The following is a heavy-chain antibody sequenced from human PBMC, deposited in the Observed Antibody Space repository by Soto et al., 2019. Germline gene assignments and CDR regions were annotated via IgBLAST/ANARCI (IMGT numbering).Heavy chain of an antibody. J-gene: IGHJ6*01. D-gene: IGHD3-22*01. CDR1: GFTFSTYW. Sequence: GGSLRLSCLASGFTFSTYWMSWVRQAPGKGLEWVANIKEDGSEKYYVDSVEGRFTISRDNAKNSLYLQMTSLRAEDTALYYCARGWGYFDSSGFPYLYALDVWGQGTTVTVSS. V-gene: IGHV3-7*01. CDR2: IKEDGSEK. CDR3: ARGWGYFDSSGFPYLYALDV.